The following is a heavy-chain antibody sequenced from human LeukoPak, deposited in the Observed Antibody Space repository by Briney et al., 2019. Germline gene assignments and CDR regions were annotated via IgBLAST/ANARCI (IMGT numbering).Heavy chain of an antibody. CDR3: ARGTIRPRYGSGRPPNWFDP. CDR2: MNPNSGNT. J-gene: IGHJ5*02. V-gene: IGHV1-8*03. Sequence: ASVKVSCKASGYTFTSYDINWVRQATGQGLEWMGWMNPNSGNTGYAQKFQGRVTITRNTSISTAYMELSSLRSEDTAVYYCARGTIRPRYGSGRPPNWFDPWGQGTLVTVSS. CDR1: GYTFTSYD. D-gene: IGHD3-10*01.